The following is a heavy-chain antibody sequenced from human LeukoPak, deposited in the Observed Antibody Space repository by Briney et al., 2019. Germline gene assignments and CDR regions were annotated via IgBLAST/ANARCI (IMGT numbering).Heavy chain of an antibody. D-gene: IGHD3-10*01. Sequence: SETLFLTCSVSGGSISSSSYYWGWIRQPPGKGLEWIGNIYYSGSTYYNPSLKSRVTISVDTSKNQFSLKLSSVTAADTAVYYCAITWFGDQRGNYWGQGTLVTVSS. CDR3: AITWFGDQRGNY. CDR2: IYYSGST. J-gene: IGHJ4*02. V-gene: IGHV4-39*01. CDR1: GGSISSSSYY.